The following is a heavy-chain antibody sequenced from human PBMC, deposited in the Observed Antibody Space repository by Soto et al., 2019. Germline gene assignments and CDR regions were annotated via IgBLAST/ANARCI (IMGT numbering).Heavy chain of an antibody. J-gene: IGHJ4*02. CDR2: IYYSGST. Sequence: QLQLQESGPGLVKSSETLSLTCTVSGGSISSSSNYWGWIRQPPGKGLEWIGSIYYSGSTYYNPSLKSRVPIPVDSSQNQFSLKLTSVTAADTAVYYCARHYAVVLYYVDCWGQGTLVTVAS. D-gene: IGHD2-15*01. CDR1: GGSISSSSNY. CDR3: ARHYAVVLYYVDC. V-gene: IGHV4-39*01.